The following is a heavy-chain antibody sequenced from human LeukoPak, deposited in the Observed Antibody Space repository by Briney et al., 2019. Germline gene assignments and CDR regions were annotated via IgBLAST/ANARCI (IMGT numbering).Heavy chain of an antibody. J-gene: IGHJ3*02. V-gene: IGHV4-59*01. D-gene: IGHD3-3*01. CDR2: ISYSGST. CDR1: GGSISGYY. CDR3: VRDFDAWSAIDI. Sequence: SETLSLTCTVSGGSISGYYWSWIRQPPGKGLEWIGCISYSGSTKYNPSLKSRVSISLDTSRKQFSLHLSSVTAADTAVYYCVRDFDAWSAIDIWGQGTMVTVSS.